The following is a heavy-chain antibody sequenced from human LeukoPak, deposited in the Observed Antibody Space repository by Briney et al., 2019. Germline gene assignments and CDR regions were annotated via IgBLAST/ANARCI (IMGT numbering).Heavy chain of an antibody. D-gene: IGHD2-2*01. CDR3: ARSGYCSSTSCYLRVDY. CDR1: GGSISSYY. V-gene: IGHV4-4*07. Sequence: SETLSLTCTVSGGSISSYYWSWIRQPAGKGLEWIGRIYTSGSTNYNPSLKSRVTMSVDTSKNQFSLKLSSVTAADTAVYYCARSGYCSSTSCYLRVDYWDQGTLVTVSS. J-gene: IGHJ4*02. CDR2: IYTSGST.